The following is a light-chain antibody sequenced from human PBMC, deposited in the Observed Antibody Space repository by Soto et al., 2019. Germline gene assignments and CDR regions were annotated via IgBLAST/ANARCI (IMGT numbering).Light chain of an antibody. V-gene: IGLV2-11*01. CDR1: SSDVGGYNY. Sequence: QSALTQPRSVSGSPGQSVTISCTGTSSDVGGYNYVSWYQQHPGKAPKLMIYDVSKRPSGVPDRFSGSKSGNTASLTISGLQAEDDADYYCCSYAGNYIYNYVFGTVTEVTVL. CDR2: DVS. J-gene: IGLJ1*01. CDR3: CSYAGNYIYNYV.